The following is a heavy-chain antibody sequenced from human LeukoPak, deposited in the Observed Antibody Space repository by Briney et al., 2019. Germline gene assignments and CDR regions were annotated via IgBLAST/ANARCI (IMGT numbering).Heavy chain of an antibody. CDR2: IIPILGIA. CDR1: GGTFSSYA. V-gene: IGHV1-69*04. CDR3: ARDSGGGSSGYYYVDY. J-gene: IGHJ4*02. D-gene: IGHD3-22*01. Sequence: ASVKVSCKASGGTFSSYAISWVRQAPGQGLEWMGRIIPILGIANYAQKFRGRVTITADKSTSTAYMELSSLRSEDTAVYYCARDSGGGSSGYYYVDYWGQGTLVTVSS.